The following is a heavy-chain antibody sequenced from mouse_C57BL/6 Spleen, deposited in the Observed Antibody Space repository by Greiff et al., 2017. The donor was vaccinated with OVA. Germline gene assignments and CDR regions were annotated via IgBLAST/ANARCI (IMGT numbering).Heavy chain of an antibody. CDR1: GFSLTSYA. CDR2: IWTGGGT. CDR3: ARTSNWDVYYFDY. D-gene: IGHD4-1*01. J-gene: IGHJ2*01. Sequence: VQVVESGPGLVAPSQSLSITCTVSGFSLTSYAISWVRQPPGKGLEWLGVIWTGGGTNYNSAPKSRLSISKDNSKSQVFLKMNSLQTDDTARYYCARTSNWDVYYFDYWGQGTTLTVSS. V-gene: IGHV2-9-1*01.